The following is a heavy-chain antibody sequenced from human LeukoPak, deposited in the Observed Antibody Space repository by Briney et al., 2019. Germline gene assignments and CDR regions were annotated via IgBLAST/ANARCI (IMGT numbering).Heavy chain of an antibody. V-gene: IGHV3-9*01. J-gene: IGHJ4*02. CDR1: GFTFDDYA. CDR3: AKDMFLAGIAVAGRFDY. D-gene: IGHD6-19*01. CDR2: ISWNSGSI. Sequence: PGGSLRPSCAASGFTFDDYAMHWVRQAPGKGLEWVSGISWNSGSIGYADSVKGRFTISRDNAKNSLYLQMNSLRAEDTALYYCAKDMFLAGIAVAGRFDYWGQGTLVTVSS.